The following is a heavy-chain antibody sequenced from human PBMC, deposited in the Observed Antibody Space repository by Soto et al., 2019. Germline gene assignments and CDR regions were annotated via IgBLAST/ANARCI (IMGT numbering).Heavy chain of an antibody. CDR1: GHPLLDFY. CDR3: ARISYYYDSGSHDYF. V-gene: IGHV1-2*02. Sequence: QVQLVQSGAEVRKPGASVRVSCSPSGHPLLDFYVHWVRHAPGKGLEWLGWINPNTGATNYAQMFEGRVTVTRDMSINTAYMELSRLTSDDTAVYYCARISYYYDSGSHDYFWCQGTLVTVSS. J-gene: IGHJ4*02. D-gene: IGHD3-10*01. CDR2: INPNTGAT.